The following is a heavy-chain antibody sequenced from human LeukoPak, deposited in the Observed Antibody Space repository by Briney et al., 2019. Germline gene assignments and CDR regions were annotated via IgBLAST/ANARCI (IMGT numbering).Heavy chain of an antibody. V-gene: IGHV1-18*01. J-gene: IGHJ2*01. CDR1: GYTFTSYG. CDR2: ISAYNGNT. CDR3: ARGHGDYGNWYFDL. Sequence: GASVTVSCKASGYTFTSYGISWVRQAPGQGLEWMGWISAYNGNTNYAQKLQGRVTMTTDTSTSTAYMELRSLRSDDTAVYYCARGHGDYGNWYFDLWGRGTLVTVSS. D-gene: IGHD4-17*01.